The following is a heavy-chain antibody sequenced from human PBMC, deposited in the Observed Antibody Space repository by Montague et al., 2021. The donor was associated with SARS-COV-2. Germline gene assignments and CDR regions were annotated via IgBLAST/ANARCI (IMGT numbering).Heavy chain of an antibody. CDR2: VSINGAKK. CDR1: GFTFTSYS. CDR3: ARVKTGPYVPFDF. V-gene: IGHV3-30*04. Sequence: SLRLSCAASGFTFTSYSMHWVRQAPGKGLEWLAIVSINGAKKYYADSVNGRFTISRDNSKNTLFLQMNSLRAEDTAFYFCARVKTGPYVPFDFWGQGTLVSVSS. D-gene: IGHD1-1*01. J-gene: IGHJ4*02.